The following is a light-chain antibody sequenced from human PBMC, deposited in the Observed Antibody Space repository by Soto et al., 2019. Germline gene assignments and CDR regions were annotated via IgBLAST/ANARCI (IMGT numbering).Light chain of an antibody. V-gene: IGKV1-5*03. CDR3: QQYNSYPET. CDR2: KAS. J-gene: IGKJ1*01. CDR1: QSISSW. Sequence: DIQMTQSPSTLSASVGDRVTITCRASQSISSWLAWYQQKPGKAPKLLIYKASSLESGVPSRFSGSGSGTEFTLTISSLQPDDFATYYCQQYNSYPETSGQGTKVDI.